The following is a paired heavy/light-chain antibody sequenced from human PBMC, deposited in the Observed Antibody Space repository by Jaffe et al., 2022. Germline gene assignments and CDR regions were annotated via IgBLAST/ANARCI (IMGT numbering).Heavy chain of an antibody. J-gene: IGHJ6*03. Sequence: QVQLVQSGAEVKKPGASVKVSCKASGYTFTSYGISWVRQAPGQGLEWMGWISAYNGNTNYAQKLQGRVTMTTDTSTSTAYMELRSLRSDDTAVYYCARGSYDFWSGYYFMESYYYYYYYMDVWGKGTTVTVSS. CDR2: ISAYNGNT. CDR3: ARGSYDFWSGYYFMESYYYYYYYMDV. V-gene: IGHV1-18*01. CDR1: GYTFTSYG. D-gene: IGHD3-3*01.
Light chain of an antibody. J-gene: IGKJ2*01. CDR3: QQRSNWLVT. CDR2: DAS. V-gene: IGKV3-11*01. Sequence: EIVLTQSPATLSLSPGERATLSCRASQSVSSYLAWYQQKPGQAPRLLIYDASNRATGIPARFSGSGSGTDFTLTISSLEPEDFAVYYCQQRSNWLVTFGQGTKLEIK. CDR1: QSVSSY.